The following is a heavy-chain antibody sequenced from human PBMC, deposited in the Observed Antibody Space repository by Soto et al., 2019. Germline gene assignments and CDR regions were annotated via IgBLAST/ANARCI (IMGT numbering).Heavy chain of an antibody. Sequence: QVQVVQSGAEVKKPGSSVKVSCKASGTTFSNYAISWVRQAPGQGLEWMGGIIPIFGTTNYPQKFQGRLTITADESTSTVYMQLSSLTSDDTAVYYCVARRYCSGGSCPDYFDYWGQGTLVTVSS. CDR3: VARRYCSGGSCPDYFDY. J-gene: IGHJ4*02. V-gene: IGHV1-69*01. CDR2: IIPIFGTT. D-gene: IGHD2-15*01. CDR1: GTTFSNYA.